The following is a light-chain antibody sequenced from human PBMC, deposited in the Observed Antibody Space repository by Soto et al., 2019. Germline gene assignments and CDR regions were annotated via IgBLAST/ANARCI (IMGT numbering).Light chain of an antibody. CDR1: QRVSSSD. V-gene: IGKV3-15*01. CDR3: QQYNNWPRT. J-gene: IGKJ1*01. CDR2: GAS. Sequence: EIALTQSPGTLSLSPGERATLSCRASQRVSSSDLAWYQQKPGQAPRLLIYGASTRATGIPDRFSGSGSGTEFALTISSLQSEDFAVYYCQQYNNWPRTFGQGTKVDI.